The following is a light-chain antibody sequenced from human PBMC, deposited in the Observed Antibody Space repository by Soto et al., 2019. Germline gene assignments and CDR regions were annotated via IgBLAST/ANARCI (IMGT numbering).Light chain of an antibody. Sequence: EKLLTQSPVTLSVSPGERATLSCRASQSVTSNIAWYQHKPGQAPRLLIFGASTRATGVPARFSGSGSGTEFTLTISSLQSEDSAVYYCQQYNDWPPLTFGGGTKVEIK. CDR1: QSVTSN. V-gene: IGKV3-15*01. CDR3: QQYNDWPPLT. J-gene: IGKJ4*01. CDR2: GAS.